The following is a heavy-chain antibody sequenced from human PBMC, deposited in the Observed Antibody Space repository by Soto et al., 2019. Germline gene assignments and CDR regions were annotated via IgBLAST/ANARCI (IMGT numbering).Heavy chain of an antibody. J-gene: IGHJ4*02. V-gene: IGHV1-69*13. CDR2: IIPIFGTA. CDR1: GGTFSSYA. Sequence: ASVKVSCKASGGTFSSYAISWVRQAPGQGLKWVGGIIPIFGTANYAHKFQGRVTITADESTSTAYMEMSSLRYEDTAVYYCAAEGVANPGIWGQGTLVTVSS. CDR3: AAEGVANPGI. D-gene: IGHD3-10*01.